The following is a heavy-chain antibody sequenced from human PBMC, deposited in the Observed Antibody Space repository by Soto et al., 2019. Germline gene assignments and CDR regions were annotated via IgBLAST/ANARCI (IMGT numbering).Heavy chain of an antibody. D-gene: IGHD6-13*01. CDR3: ARGIASAGTIGWFDP. J-gene: IGHJ5*02. V-gene: IGHV1-18*01. Sequence: GASVKVSCKASGYTFTSYGISWVRQAPGQGLEWMGWISAYNGNTNYAQKLQGRVTMTTDTSTSTAYMELRSLRSDDTAVYYCARGIASAGTIGWFDPWGQGTLVTVSS. CDR2: ISAYNGNT. CDR1: GYTFTSYG.